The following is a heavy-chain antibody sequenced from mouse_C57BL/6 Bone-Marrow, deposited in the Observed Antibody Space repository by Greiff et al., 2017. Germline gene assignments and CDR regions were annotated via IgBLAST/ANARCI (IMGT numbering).Heavy chain of an antibody. J-gene: IGHJ4*01. D-gene: IGHD1-1*01. CDR2: IRSKSNNYAT. Sequence: EVKVEESGGGLVQPKGSLKLSCAASGFSFNTYAMNWVRQAPGKGLELVARIRSKSNNYATYYADSVKDRFTISRDDSESMLYLQMNNLKTEDTAMYYCVRHYYGSSDVYAMDYWGQGTSVTVSS. V-gene: IGHV10-1*01. CDR3: VRHYYGSSDVYAMDY. CDR1: GFSFNTYA.